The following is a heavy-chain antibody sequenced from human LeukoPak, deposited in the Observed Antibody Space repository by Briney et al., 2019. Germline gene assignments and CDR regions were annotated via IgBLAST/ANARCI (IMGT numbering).Heavy chain of an antibody. V-gene: IGHV1-8*01. CDR2: MNPKSGKT. CDR1: GDTFTSYD. D-gene: IGHD6-13*01. CDR3: ARAGGGGSSWYYYYGMDV. Sequence: GASVKVSCKASGDTFTSYDINWVRQATGQGREWMGWMNPKSGKTGYAQKFQRRVTMTRNNYISTAYMELSSLSSEDTAVYYCARAGGGGSSWYYYYGMDVWGQGTTVTVSS. J-gene: IGHJ6*02.